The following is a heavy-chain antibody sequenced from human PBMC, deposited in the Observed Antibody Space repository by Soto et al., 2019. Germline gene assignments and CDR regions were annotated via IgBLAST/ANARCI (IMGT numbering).Heavy chain of an antibody. CDR3: ARSLPGTYGAFDL. V-gene: IGHV3-74*01. D-gene: IGHD1-7*01. Sequence: GSLRLSCAASEFTFRSYWMHWVRQSPGKGLVWVSRISGDGSSTNYADSVKGRFTISRGNAKNTVYLQIDSLRAEDTAVYYCARSLPGTYGAFDLWGQGTMVTVSS. CDR2: ISGDGSST. J-gene: IGHJ3*01. CDR1: EFTFRSYW.